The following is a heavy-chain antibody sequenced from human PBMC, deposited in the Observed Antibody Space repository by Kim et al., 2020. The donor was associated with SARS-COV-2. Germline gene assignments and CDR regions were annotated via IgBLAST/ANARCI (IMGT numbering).Heavy chain of an antibody. CDR2: IYYSGST. CDR1: GGSISSGDYY. V-gene: IGHV4-30-4*01. CDR3: ARDKSVVGYGGLDY. J-gene: IGHJ4*02. Sequence: SETLSLTCTVSGGSISSGDYYWSWIRQPPGKGLEWIGYIYYSGSTYYNPSLKSRVTISVDTSKNQFSLKLSSVTAADTAVYYCARDKSVVGYGGLDYWGQGTLVTVSS. D-gene: IGHD4-17*01.